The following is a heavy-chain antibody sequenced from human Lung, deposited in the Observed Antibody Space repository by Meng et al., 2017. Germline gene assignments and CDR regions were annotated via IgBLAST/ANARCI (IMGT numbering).Heavy chain of an antibody. V-gene: IGHV4-30-4*01. J-gene: IGHJ2*01. CDR2: IYNSGST. CDR3: ARGQKGYFDL. Sequence: QLQESGPGLVKPSQTLSLTCTASGGSISSSNYYWSWIRQPPGKGLEWSGHIYNSGSTYYNPSLKSRITISVDTSKNQFSLKLSSVTAADTAVYYCARGQKGYFDLWGRGTLVTVSS. CDR1: GGSISSSNYY.